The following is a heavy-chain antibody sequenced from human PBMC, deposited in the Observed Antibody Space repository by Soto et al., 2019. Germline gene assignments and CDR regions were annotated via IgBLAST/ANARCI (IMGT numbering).Heavy chain of an antibody. CDR3: ANLGIAPAGAGY. Sequence: VQLLESGGGVVQPGRSLRLSCVVSGFIFSSYGMHWVRQAPGKGLEWVAVISYDGSNKYYADSVKGRFTISRDNSKNTLYLQMNGLRVEDTAVYYCANLGIAPAGAGYWGQGTLVTVSS. CDR2: ISYDGSNK. V-gene: IGHV3-30*18. D-gene: IGHD6-13*01. J-gene: IGHJ4*02. CDR1: GFIFSSYG.